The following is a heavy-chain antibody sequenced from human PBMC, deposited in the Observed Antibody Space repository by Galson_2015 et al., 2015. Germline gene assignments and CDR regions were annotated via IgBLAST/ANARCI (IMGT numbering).Heavy chain of an antibody. D-gene: IGHD2-2*01. Sequence: PELVKPTQTLTLTCTFSGFSLSTSGVGVGWIRQPPGKALEWLALIYWDDDKRYSPSLKSRLTITKDTSKNQVVLTMTNMDPVDTATYYCAHPWHQLRPGRRGYYYGMDVWGQGTTVTVSS. J-gene: IGHJ6*02. CDR1: GFSLSTSGVG. CDR2: IYWDDDK. V-gene: IGHV2-5*02. CDR3: AHPWHQLRPGRRGYYYGMDV.